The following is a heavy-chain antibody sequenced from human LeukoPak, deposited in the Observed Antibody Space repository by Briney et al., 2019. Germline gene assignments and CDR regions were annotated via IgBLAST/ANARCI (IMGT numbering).Heavy chain of an antibody. CDR1: GYTFTGYY. Sequence: ASVKVSCKASGYTFTGYYMHWVRQAPGQGLEWMGWINPNSGGTNYAQKFQGRVTMTRDTSISTAYMELSRLRSDDTAVYYCAREYDGLGATHLDYWGQGTLVTVSS. V-gene: IGHV1-2*02. D-gene: IGHD1-26*01. CDR2: INPNSGGT. J-gene: IGHJ4*02. CDR3: AREYDGLGATHLDY.